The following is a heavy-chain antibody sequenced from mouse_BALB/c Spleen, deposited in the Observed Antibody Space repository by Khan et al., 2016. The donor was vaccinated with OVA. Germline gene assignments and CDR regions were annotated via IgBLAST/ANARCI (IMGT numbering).Heavy chain of an antibody. D-gene: IGHD1-2*01. V-gene: IGHV1-77*01. J-gene: IGHJ3*01. CDR2: ISPGSGAT. CDR3: ARRNYFGYTFAY. Sequence: QVQLQQSGAELARPGASVKLSCKASGYTFTDYYINWVKQRTGQGLEWIGEISPGSGATYYNERFKGKATLTAANSYSTAYMQLSSLTSEASACYFCARRNYFGYTFAYWGQGTLVTVSA. CDR1: GYTFTDYY.